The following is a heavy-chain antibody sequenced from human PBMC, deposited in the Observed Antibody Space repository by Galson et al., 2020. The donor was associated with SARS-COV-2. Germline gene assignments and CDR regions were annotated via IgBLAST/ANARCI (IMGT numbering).Heavy chain of an antibody. Sequence: SETPSLTCTVSGVSVISGGNYWTWIRQHPGKGLEWIGHIFSSVTTYYSPSLKSRVTISVDTSQNQFSLRLSSVTAADTAVYYCARGRFYDSTGYSTSYYFDSWGQGTLVTVSS. V-gene: IGHV4-31*03. CDR3: ARGRFYDSTGYSTSYYFDS. CDR2: IFSSVTT. CDR1: GVSVISGGNY. D-gene: IGHD3-22*01. J-gene: IGHJ4*02.